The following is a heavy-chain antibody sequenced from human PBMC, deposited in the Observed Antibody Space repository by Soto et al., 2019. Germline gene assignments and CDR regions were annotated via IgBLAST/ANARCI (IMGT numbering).Heavy chain of an antibody. Sequence: GGSLRLSCVASGFTFSSYAMHWVRRAPGKGLEWVAVIWNDGSNRYFADSVKGRFSVSRDNSNNTLYLQMDSLRADDTAVYYCSRGRRQVVSKYSGLDVWGQGTTVTVSS. CDR1: GFTFSSYA. CDR2: IWNDGSNR. J-gene: IGHJ6*02. CDR3: SRGRRQVVSKYSGLDV. D-gene: IGHD6-13*01. V-gene: IGHV3-33*01.